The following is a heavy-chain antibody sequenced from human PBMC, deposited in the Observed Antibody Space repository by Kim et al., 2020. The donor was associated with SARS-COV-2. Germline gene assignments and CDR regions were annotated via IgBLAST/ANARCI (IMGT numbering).Heavy chain of an antibody. CDR3: GRETAGTYYSDY. V-gene: IGHV1-2*02. Sequence: ASVNVSCKASGYTFTAYLIHWMRQAPGQGLEWMGWIYPKNGVTTYAQKFQGRVTMTRDTSINTVYMELSGLNYDDTAVYFCGRETAGTYYSDYWGQGTLVTVSS. J-gene: IGHJ4*02. D-gene: IGHD2-21*02. CDR2: IYPKNGVT. CDR1: GYTFTAYL.